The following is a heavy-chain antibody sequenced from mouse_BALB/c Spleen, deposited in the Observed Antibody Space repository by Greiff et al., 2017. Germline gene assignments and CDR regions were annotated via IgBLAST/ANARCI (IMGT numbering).Heavy chain of an antibody. CDR1: GYTFTSYW. V-gene: IGHV1-7*01. CDR2: INPSTGYT. CDR3: ASFHGNYAMDY. Sequence: VKLQESGAELAKPGASVKMSCKASGYTFTSYWMHWVKQRPGQGLEWIGYINPSTGYTEYNQKFKDKATLTADKSSSTAYMQLSSLTSEDSAVYYCASFHGNYAMDYWGQGTSVTVSS. J-gene: IGHJ4*01. D-gene: IGHD2-1*01.